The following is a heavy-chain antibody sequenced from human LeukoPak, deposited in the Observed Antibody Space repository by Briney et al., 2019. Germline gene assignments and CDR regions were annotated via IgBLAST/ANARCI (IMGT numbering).Heavy chain of an antibody. Sequence: SETLSLTCAVYGGSFSGYYWSWIRQPPGKGLEWIGEINHSGSTNYNPSLKSRVTISVDTSKNQFSLKLSSVTAADTAVYYCASGWSSSSPHDYWGQGTLVTVSS. CDR2: INHSGST. D-gene: IGHD6-6*01. V-gene: IGHV4-34*01. CDR3: ASGWSSSSPHDY. J-gene: IGHJ4*02. CDR1: GGSFSGYY.